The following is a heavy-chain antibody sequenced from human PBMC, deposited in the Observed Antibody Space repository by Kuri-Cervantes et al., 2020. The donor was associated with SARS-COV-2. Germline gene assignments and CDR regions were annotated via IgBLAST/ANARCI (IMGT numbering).Heavy chain of an antibody. J-gene: IGHJ6*02. CDR3: ARPPVTDYYYGMDV. D-gene: IGHD4-11*01. Sequence: SVKVSCKASGDTFRSHGITWVRQAPGQGLEWMGGIIPIFGTANYAQKFQGRVTITADESTSTAYMELSSLRSEDTAVYYCARPPVTDYYYGMDVWGQGTTVTVSS. CDR1: GDTFRSHG. V-gene: IGHV1-69*13. CDR2: IIPIFGTA.